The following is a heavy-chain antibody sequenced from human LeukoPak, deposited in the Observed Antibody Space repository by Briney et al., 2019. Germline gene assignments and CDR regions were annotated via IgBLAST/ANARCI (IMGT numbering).Heavy chain of an antibody. Sequence: SETLSLTCTVSGVSISSYYWSWIRQPPGKGLEWIGYIYYSGSTNYNPSLKSRVTISVDTSKNQFSLKLSSVTAADTAVYYCARKPGESGYNDDHFDYWGQGTLVTVSS. CDR1: GVSISSYY. CDR3: ARKPGESGYNDDHFDY. D-gene: IGHD5-12*01. V-gene: IGHV4-59*08. CDR2: IYYSGST. J-gene: IGHJ4*02.